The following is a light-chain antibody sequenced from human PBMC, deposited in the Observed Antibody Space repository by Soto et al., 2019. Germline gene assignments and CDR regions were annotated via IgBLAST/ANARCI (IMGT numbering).Light chain of an antibody. CDR2: SNN. CDR3: AAWDDSLNALV. J-gene: IGLJ2*01. V-gene: IGLV1-44*01. CDR1: SSNIGSNT. Sequence: QSVLTKPPSASGTPGQRVTISCSGSSSNIGSNTVNWYQQLPGTAPKLLIYSNNQRPSGVPDRFSGSKSGTSASLAISGLQSEDEADYYSAAWDDSLNALVFGGGTQLTVL.